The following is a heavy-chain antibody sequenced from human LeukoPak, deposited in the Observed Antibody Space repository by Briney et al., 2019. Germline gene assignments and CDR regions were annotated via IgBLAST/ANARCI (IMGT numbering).Heavy chain of an antibody. Sequence: GGFLRLSCAASGFTFNSAWMSWVRQAPGKGLEWVGRIKGKTAAGAPDYVASVKGRFTISRDDSKNTLFLQMNSLKTEDTAVYYCITGDYDFWSGFYSPNHYFDYWGQGTLVTVSS. CDR2: IKGKTAAGAP. J-gene: IGHJ4*02. V-gene: IGHV3-15*01. CDR3: ITGDYDFWSGFYSPNHYFDY. D-gene: IGHD3-3*01. CDR1: GFTFNSAW.